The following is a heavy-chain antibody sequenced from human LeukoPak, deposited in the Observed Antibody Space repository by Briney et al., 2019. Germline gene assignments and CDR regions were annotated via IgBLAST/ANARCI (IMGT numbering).Heavy chain of an antibody. CDR3: ARDAFLNLRFPDL. CDR2: ISPYHGQT. CDR1: GYKFIHHG. V-gene: IGHV1-18*01. D-gene: IGHD5/OR15-5a*01. J-gene: IGHJ5*02. Sequence: GASVTVSCKASGYKFIHHGISWVRQAPGQGLEWVGWISPYHGQTQYAQNLEDRVTMTTDTSTSTAYLEIRSLRPDDTGIFDCARDAFLNLRFPDLWGQGTLVTVSS.